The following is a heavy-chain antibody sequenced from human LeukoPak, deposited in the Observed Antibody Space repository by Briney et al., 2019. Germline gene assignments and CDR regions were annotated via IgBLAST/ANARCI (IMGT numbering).Heavy chain of an antibody. Sequence: SQTLPLTCAISGDSDSSNSVTWNWIRQSPSRGLEWLGRTYYRSTWYNDYAVSVRGRITVNPDTSKNQFSLHLNSVTPEDTAVYYCARRLTQYDCFDPWGQGILVTVSP. CDR3: ARRLTQYDCFDP. CDR2: TYYRSTWYN. J-gene: IGHJ5*02. V-gene: IGHV6-1*01. D-gene: IGHD2-2*01. CDR1: GDSDSSNSVT.